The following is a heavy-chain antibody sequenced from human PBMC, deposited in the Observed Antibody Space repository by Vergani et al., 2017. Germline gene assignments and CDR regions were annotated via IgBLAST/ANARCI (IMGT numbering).Heavy chain of an antibody. CDR2: IYYSGST. J-gene: IGHJ4*02. D-gene: IGHD3-16*02. Sequence: QVQLQESGPGLVKPSETLSLTCTVSGGSISSHYWSWIRQPPGKGLEWIGYIYYSGSTNYNPSLKSRVTISVDTSKNQFSLKLSSVTAADTAVYYCASLTRLYPYYCDYWGQGTLVTVSS. CDR3: ASLTRLYPYYCDY. V-gene: IGHV4-59*11. CDR1: GGSISSHY.